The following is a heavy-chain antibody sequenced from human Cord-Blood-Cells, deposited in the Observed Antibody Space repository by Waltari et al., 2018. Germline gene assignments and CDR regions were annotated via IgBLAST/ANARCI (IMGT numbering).Heavy chain of an antibody. J-gene: IGHJ3*02. CDR3: ARGPLLDGIAAAGHDAFDI. D-gene: IGHD6-13*01. Sequence: QVQLQQWGAGLLKPSETLSLTCAVYGGSFSGYYWSWIRQPPGKGLEWIGEINHSGSTNYNPSLKSRVTISVDTSKNQFSLKLSSVTAADTAVYYCARGPLLDGIAAAGHDAFDIWGQGTMVTVSS. CDR1: GGSFSGYY. CDR2: INHSGST. V-gene: IGHV4-34*01.